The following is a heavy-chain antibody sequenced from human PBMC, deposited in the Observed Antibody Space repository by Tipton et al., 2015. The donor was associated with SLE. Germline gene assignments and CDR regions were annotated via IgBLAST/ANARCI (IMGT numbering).Heavy chain of an antibody. D-gene: IGHD5-24*01. J-gene: IGHJ3*01. CDR3: AKEPSTFTDALDL. Sequence: VQLVQSGGGLIQPGGSLRLTCAASGLTVSSNYMSWVRQAPGKGLEWVSVIHSGGTTYYADSVKGRFTISRDNSKNTVYLQMNSLRAEDTAVYYCAKEPSTFTDALDLWGQGTMVIVFS. CDR2: IHSGGTT. V-gene: IGHV3-53*01. CDR1: GLTVSSNY.